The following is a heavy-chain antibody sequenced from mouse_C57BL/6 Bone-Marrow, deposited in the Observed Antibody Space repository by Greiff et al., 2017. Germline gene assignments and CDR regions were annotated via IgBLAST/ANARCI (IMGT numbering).Heavy chain of an antibody. V-gene: IGHV1-72*01. D-gene: IGHD1-1*01. Sequence: QVQLQQSGAELVKPGASVKLSCKASGYTFTSYCMHWVKQRPGRGLEWIGRIDPNSGGTKYNEKFKSKATLTVDKPSSTAYMQLRSLTSEDSAVYCCAKGDYYGSRCYAMDYWGQGTSVTVSA. CDR1: GYTFTSYC. CDR2: IDPNSGGT. CDR3: AKGDYYGSRCYAMDY. J-gene: IGHJ4*01.